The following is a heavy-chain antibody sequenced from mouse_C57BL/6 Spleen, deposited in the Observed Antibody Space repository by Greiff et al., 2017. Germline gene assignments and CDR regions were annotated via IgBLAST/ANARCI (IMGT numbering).Heavy chain of an antibody. CDR2: IYPGGGYT. D-gene: IGHD2-4*01. Sequence: QVQLQQSGAELVRPGTSVKMSCKASGYTFTNYWIGWAKQRPGHGLEWIGDIYPGGGYTNYNEKFKGKATLTEDKSSSTAYMQFSSLTSEDSAIYYCARQYDYKYYAMDYWGQGTSVTVSS. J-gene: IGHJ4*01. CDR3: ARQYDYKYYAMDY. CDR1: GYTFTNYW. V-gene: IGHV1-63*01.